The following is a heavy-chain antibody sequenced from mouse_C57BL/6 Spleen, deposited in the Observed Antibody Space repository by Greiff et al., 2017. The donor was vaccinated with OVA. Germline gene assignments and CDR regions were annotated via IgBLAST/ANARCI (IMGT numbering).Heavy chain of an antibody. V-gene: IGHV1-64*01. CDR2: IHPNSGST. J-gene: IGHJ2*01. CDR3: ARPIYDGYYVGY. Sequence: QVQLQQPGAELVKPGASVKLSCKASGYTFTSYWMHWVKQRPGQGLEWIGMIHPNSGSTNYNEKFKSKATLTVDKSSSTANMQLSSLTSEDSAVYYCARPIYDGYYVGYWGQGTTLTVSS. CDR1: GYTFTSYW. D-gene: IGHD2-3*01.